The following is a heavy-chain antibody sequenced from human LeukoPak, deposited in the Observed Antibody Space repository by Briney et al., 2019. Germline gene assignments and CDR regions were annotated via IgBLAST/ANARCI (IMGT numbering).Heavy chain of an antibody. J-gene: IGHJ4*02. CDR1: GYTFTGYY. CDR2: INPNSGGT. CDR3: ARVPYSVHFEH. V-gene: IGHV1-2*02. D-gene: IGHD5/OR15-5a*01. Sequence: ASVKVSCKASGYTFTGYYMHWVRLAPGQGLEWMGWINPNSGGTNYAQKFQGRVTMTRDTSISTAYMTLSALRSDDTAVYYCARVPYSVHFEHWGQGTLVIVSS.